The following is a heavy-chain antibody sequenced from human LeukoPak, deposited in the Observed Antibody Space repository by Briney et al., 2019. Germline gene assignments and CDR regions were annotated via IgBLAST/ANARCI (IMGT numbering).Heavy chain of an antibody. V-gene: IGHV6-1*01. CDR2: TYYRSKWHS. D-gene: IGHD3-22*01. CDR3: AKDRYHDSTGYYGPGSAFDY. J-gene: IGHJ4*02. Sequence: SQTLSLTCAISGDSVSSKSAAWNWIRQSPSRGLEWLGRTYYRSKWHSDYAVSVKSRITINPDTSKNQFSLQLKSVTPDDTAVYYCAKDRYHDSTGYYGPGSAFDYWGQGTLVTVSS. CDR1: GDSVSSKSAA.